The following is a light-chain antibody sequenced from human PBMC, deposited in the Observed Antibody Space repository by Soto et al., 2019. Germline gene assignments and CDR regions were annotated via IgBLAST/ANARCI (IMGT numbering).Light chain of an antibody. CDR3: QQYGSSSWT. J-gene: IGKJ1*01. V-gene: IGKV3-20*01. Sequence: EIVMTQSPATLSVSPGERATLSCRASQSVSSSYLAWYQQKPGQAPRLLIYGASSRATGIPDRFGGSGSGTDFTLTISRLEPEDFAVYYCQQYGSSSWTFGQGTKVDIK. CDR2: GAS. CDR1: QSVSSSY.